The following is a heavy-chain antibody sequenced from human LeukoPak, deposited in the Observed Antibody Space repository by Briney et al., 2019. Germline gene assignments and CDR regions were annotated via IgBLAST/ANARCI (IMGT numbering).Heavy chain of an antibody. CDR1: GFTFSTYG. CDR3: AKDAEHSSGWYPGN. D-gene: IGHD6-13*01. Sequence: GRSLTLSCAASGFTFSTYGMHWVRQAPGKGLEWVAVILFDGNNKYYADSVRGRFTISRDNSKNTLYLQMNSLRDEDTAVYYCAKDAEHSSGWYPGNWGQGTLVIVSS. CDR2: ILFDGNNK. V-gene: IGHV3-30*18. J-gene: IGHJ4*02.